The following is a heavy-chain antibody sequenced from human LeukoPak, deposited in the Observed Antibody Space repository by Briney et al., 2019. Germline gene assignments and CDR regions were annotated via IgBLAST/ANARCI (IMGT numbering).Heavy chain of an antibody. CDR1: GFTFSTYG. V-gene: IGHV3-33*01. J-gene: IGHJ4*02. Sequence: SGGSLRLSCAASGFTFSTYGMHWVRQAPGKGLEWVAVIWYDGSNKYYADSVKGRFTISRDNSKNTLYLQMNSLRAEDTSVYYCARGTGYSYSRPDYWGQGTLVTVSS. CDR3: ARGTGYSYSRPDY. D-gene: IGHD5-18*01. CDR2: IWYDGSNK.